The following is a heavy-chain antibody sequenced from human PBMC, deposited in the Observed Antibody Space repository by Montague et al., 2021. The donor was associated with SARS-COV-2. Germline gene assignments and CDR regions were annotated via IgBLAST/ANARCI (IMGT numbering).Heavy chain of an antibody. CDR3: AKILGVYSLPFDP. D-gene: IGHD2-8*02. Sequence: SETLSLTCTVYGGSISSSSYYWGWVRQPTGKGLEWIGSLNYSGTTNYSLYLQSRVTTSVEPYKNEFSLKLASVTAADTSVYSCAKILGVYSLPFDPWGQGTLVTVSS. CDR2: LNYSGTT. CDR1: GGSISSSSYY. J-gene: IGHJ5*02. V-gene: IGHV4-39*07.